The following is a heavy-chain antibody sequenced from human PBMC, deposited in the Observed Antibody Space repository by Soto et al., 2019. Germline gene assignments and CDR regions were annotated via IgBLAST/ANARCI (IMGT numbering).Heavy chain of an antibody. D-gene: IGHD1-7*01. CDR2: SYYTRNT. V-gene: IGHV4-39*01. CDR3: ARHGPWNYIS. Sequence: QLQLQESGPGLVKPSETLSLTCTVSGGSISGGGYYWGWIRQPPGEGLEWIVSSYYTRNTYYNPSLRGRVTISLDTSKNQFSLRLSSVTAADTAVYYCARHGPWNYISWGQGTRVTVSP. CDR1: GGSISGGGYY. J-gene: IGHJ5*01.